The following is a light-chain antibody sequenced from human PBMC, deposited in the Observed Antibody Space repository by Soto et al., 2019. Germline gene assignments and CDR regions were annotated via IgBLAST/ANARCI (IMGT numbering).Light chain of an antibody. CDR1: QSVSTF. V-gene: IGKV3-11*01. CDR2: DAS. CDR3: QHTLKWPPT. Sequence: EIVLTQSPATLSLSPGERATLSCTASQSVSTFLAWYQHKPGQAPRPLIYDASNRATGIPDRFSGSGSATEFTLTISSLQSEDFALYYCQHTLKWPPTFGQGTKVDIK. J-gene: IGKJ1*01.